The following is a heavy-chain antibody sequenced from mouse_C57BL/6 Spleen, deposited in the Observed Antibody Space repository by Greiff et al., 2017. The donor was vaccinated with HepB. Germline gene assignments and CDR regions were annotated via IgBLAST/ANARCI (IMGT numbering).Heavy chain of an antibody. CDR2: IYPGDGDT. D-gene: IGHD1-1*01. V-gene: IGHV1-82*01. CDR3: ASLDLHGDYGSRGDYFDY. J-gene: IGHJ2*01. Sequence: VQLQQSGPELVKPGASVKISCKASGYAFSSSWMNWVKQRPGKGLEWIGRIYPGDGDTNYNGKFKGKATLTADKSSSTAYMQLSSLTSEDSAVYFCASLDLHGDYGSRGDYFDYWGQGTTLTVSS. CDR1: GYAFSSSW.